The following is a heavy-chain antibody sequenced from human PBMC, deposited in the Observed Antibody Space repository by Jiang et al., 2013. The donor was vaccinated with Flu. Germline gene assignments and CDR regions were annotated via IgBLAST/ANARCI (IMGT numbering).Heavy chain of an antibody. CDR1: GFTFSSYA. Sequence: QLVESGGGLVQPGGSLRLSCAASGFTFSSYAMSWVRQAPGKGLEWVSAISGSGGSTYYADSVKGRFTISRDNSKNTLYLQMNSLRAEDTAVYYCAKGGCYDFWSGYCHFDYWGQGTLVTVSS. CDR2: ISGSGGST. CDR3: AKGGCYDFWSGYCHFDY. V-gene: IGHV3-23*04. J-gene: IGHJ4*02. D-gene: IGHD3-3*01.